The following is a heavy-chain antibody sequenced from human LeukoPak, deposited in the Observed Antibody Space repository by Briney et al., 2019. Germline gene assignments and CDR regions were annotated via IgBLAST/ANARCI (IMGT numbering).Heavy chain of an antibody. V-gene: IGHV3-21*01. D-gene: IGHD2-2*01. J-gene: IGHJ6*02. Sequence: GGSLRPSCAASGFSFGSYDMNWVRQAPGKGLEWVSSITTSSSYIYYADSVKGRFTVSRDNAKNSLYLQMNSLRAEDTAVYYCASHIVVVTAIRYYAMDVWGQGTTVTVS. CDR3: ASHIVVVTAIRYYAMDV. CDR1: GFSFGSYD. CDR2: ITTSSSYI.